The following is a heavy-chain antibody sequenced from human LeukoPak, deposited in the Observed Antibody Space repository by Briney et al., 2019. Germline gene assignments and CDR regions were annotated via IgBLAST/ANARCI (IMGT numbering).Heavy chain of an antibody. Sequence: GGSLRLSCAASGITFSSYAMSWVRQAPGKGLEWVSAISGSGGSTYYADSVKGRFTISRDNSKNTLYLQMNSLRAEDTAVYYCAKDLAHCTNGVCSFGFDYWGQGTLVTVSS. CDR2: ISGSGGST. D-gene: IGHD2-8*01. J-gene: IGHJ4*02. CDR3: AKDLAHCTNGVCSFGFDY. V-gene: IGHV3-23*01. CDR1: GITFSSYA.